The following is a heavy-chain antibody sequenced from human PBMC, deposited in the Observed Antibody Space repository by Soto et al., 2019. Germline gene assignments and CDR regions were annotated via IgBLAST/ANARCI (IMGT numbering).Heavy chain of an antibody. J-gene: IGHJ4*02. CDR2: IDPTDSYT. D-gene: IGHD5-12*01. CDR3: VRQGDSGYYRTLDY. Sequence: PGESLKISCKGSGYSFTNHWISWVRQMPGKGLEWMGRIDPTDSYTNYSPSFQGHVTISADKSISTAYLQWNTLQASDTAVYYCVRQGDSGYYRTLDYWGQGTPVTVSS. CDR1: GYSFTNHW. V-gene: IGHV5-10-1*01.